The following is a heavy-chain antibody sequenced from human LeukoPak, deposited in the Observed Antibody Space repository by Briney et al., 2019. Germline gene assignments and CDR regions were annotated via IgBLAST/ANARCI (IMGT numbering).Heavy chain of an antibody. CDR1: GGSISSYY. V-gene: IGHV4-59*01. J-gene: IGHJ4*02. D-gene: IGHD4-17*01. CDR3: ARDKGLRVYDY. Sequence: SETLSLACTVSGGSISSYYWSWIRQPPGKGLEWIGYIYYSGSTNYNPSLKSRVTISVDTSKNQFSLKLSSVTAADTAVYYCARDKGLRVYDYWGQGTLVTVSS. CDR2: IYYSGST.